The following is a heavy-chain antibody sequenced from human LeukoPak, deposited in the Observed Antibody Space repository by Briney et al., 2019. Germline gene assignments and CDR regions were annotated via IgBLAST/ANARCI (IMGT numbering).Heavy chain of an antibody. V-gene: IGHV4-61*02. CDR1: GGSIARGSSY. D-gene: IGHD3-22*01. CDR3: TRDRHDSSGHYYDYYYMDV. J-gene: IGHJ6*03. Sequence: SETLSLTCPLSGGSIARGSSYCAWLRHPAGRGPEGIGRIYPTGSTNYNPSLKSRVTISLDTSKNQFSLKLSSVTAADTAVYYCTRDRHDSSGHYYDYYYMDVWGKGTTVTVSS. CDR2: IYPTGST.